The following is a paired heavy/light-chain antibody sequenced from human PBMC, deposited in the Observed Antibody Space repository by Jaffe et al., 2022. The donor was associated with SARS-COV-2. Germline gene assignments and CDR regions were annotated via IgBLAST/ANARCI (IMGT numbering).Heavy chain of an antibody. CDR3: ARYYDVLTGYHSYFDY. CDR2: IKEDGSEK. D-gene: IGHD3-9*01. Sequence: EVQLVESGGGLVQAGGSLRLSCEVSGFSFSSYWMSWVRQAPGKGLEWVANIKEDGSEKYYLDSVRGRFSISRDNAENSLYLQVNSLRAEDTAVYYCARYYDVLTGYHSYFDYWGQGTLVTVSS. V-gene: IGHV3-7*01. CDR1: GFSFSSYW. J-gene: IGHJ4*02.
Light chain of an antibody. CDR1: QSISTY. CDR3: QQGYSTPLT. J-gene: IGKJ1*01. V-gene: IGKV1-39*01. CDR2: AAF. Sequence: DIQMTQSPSSLSASVGDRVTITCRASQSISTYLNWYQQKPGKAPKLLIYAAFSLQSGVSSRFSGSGSGTDFTLTINSLQPEDFATYYCQQGYSTPLTFGQGTKVEIK.